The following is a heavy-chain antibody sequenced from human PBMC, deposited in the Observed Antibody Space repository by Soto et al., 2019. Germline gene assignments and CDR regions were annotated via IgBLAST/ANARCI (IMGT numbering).Heavy chain of an antibody. CDR1: GFTFSSYG. CDR2: TWYDGSNK. Sequence: PWRPLRLPCAASGFTFSSYGMRWVRKAPGKGLEWVAVTWYDGSNKYYADSVKGRFTISRDNSKNTLYLQMNSLRAEDTAVYYCARERLHLGELSFVGAFDIWGQGTMVTVSS. J-gene: IGHJ3*02. CDR3: ARERLHLGELSFVGAFDI. D-gene: IGHD3-16*02. V-gene: IGHV3-33*01.